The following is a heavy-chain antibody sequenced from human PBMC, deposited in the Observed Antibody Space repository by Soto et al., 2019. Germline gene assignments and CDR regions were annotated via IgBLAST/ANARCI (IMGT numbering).Heavy chain of an antibody. CDR3: GRDLEEWPQDDY. CDR1: GYTFTSYY. D-gene: IGHD3-3*01. Sequence: GASVKVSCKASGYTFTSYYMHWVRQAPGQGLEWMGIINPSGGSTSYAQKFQGRVTMTRDTSTSTVYMELSSLRSEDTAVYYCGRDLEEWPQDDYWGQGTLVTVSS. CDR2: INPSGGST. V-gene: IGHV1-46*01. J-gene: IGHJ4*02.